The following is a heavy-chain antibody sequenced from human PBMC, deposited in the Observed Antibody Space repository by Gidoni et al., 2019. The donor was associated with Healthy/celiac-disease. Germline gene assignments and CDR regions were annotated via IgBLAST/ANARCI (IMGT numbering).Heavy chain of an antibody. V-gene: IGHV3-48*01. CDR2: ISSSSSTI. Sequence: EVQLVESGGGLVQPGGSLRLTCAASGFTLRSYSMTWVRQAPGKGLELVSYISSSSSTIYYADSVKGRFTISRDNAKNSLYLQMNSLRAEDTAVYYCSRVWRTTVTTGFFGKDYWGQGTLVTVSS. D-gene: IGHD4-17*01. CDR3: SRVWRTTVTTGFFGKDY. CDR1: GFTLRSYS. J-gene: IGHJ4*02.